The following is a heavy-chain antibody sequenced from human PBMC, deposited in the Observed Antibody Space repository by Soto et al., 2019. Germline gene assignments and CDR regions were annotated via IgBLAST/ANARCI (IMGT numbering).Heavy chain of an antibody. J-gene: IGHJ6*02. CDR2: ISGSGGST. V-gene: IGHV3-23*01. Sequence: GSLRLSCAASGFTFSSYAMSWVRQAPGKGLEWVSAISGSGGSTYYADSVKARFTISRDNSKNTLYLQMNSLRAEDTAVYYCAKGLGLAAAIHYGMDVWGQGTTVTVSS. D-gene: IGHD6-13*01. CDR3: AKGLGLAAAIHYGMDV. CDR1: GFTFSSYA.